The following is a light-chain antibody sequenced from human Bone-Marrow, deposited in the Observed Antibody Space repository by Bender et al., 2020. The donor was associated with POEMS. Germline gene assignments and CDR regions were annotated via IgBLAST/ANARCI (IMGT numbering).Light chain of an antibody. CDR2: DFT. CDR3: SSSAGSDKHVL. J-gene: IGLJ2*01. Sequence: QSALTQPRSVSGSPGQSVTISCTETYSEHVSWYQQHPGRAPQLILYDFTERPSGVPARFSGSRSGNTASLTISGLQAEDEADYYCSSSAGSDKHVLFGGGTILTVL. V-gene: IGLV2-11*01. CDR1: YSEH.